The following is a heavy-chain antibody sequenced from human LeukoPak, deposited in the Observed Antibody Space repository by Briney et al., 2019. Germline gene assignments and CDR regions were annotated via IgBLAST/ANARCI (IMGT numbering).Heavy chain of an antibody. CDR3: ARIRGCYFDY. Sequence: SGPAEVHPTQTLTLTCTFSGFSLSTTGMCVSWIRQPPGRALEWLALIDWDDDKYYSTSLKTRLTISKDTSKNQVVLTLTNVDPVDTATYYCARIRGCYFDYWSQGTLVTVSS. J-gene: IGHJ4*02. V-gene: IGHV2-70*13. CDR1: GFSLSTTGMC. D-gene: IGHD3-10*01. CDR2: IDWDDDK.